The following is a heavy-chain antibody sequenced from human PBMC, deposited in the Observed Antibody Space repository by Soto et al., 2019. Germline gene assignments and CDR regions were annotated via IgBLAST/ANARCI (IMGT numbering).Heavy chain of an antibody. CDR3: ARYVDTAMAFDY. D-gene: IGHD5-18*01. CDR2: IIPILGIA. J-gene: IGHJ4*02. V-gene: IGHV1-69*10. Sequence: ASVKVSCKASGGTFSSYAISWVRQAPGQGLEWMGGIIPILGIANYAQKFQGRVTITADKSTSTGYMELSSLRSEDTAVYYCARYVDTAMAFDYWGQGTLVTVSS. CDR1: GGTFSSYA.